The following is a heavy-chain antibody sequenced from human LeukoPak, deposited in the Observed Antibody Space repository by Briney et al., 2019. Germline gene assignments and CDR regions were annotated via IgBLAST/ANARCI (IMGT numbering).Heavy chain of an antibody. CDR3: ARSPWGITMIAEA. CDR2: IYSGGST. CDR1: GFIVSSNY. Sequence: GGSLRLSRAASGFIVSSNYMRWVRQAPGKGLEWFSVIYSGGSTYYADSVKGRFTISRDNSKNTLYLQMNSLRAEDTAVYYCARSPWGITMIAEAWGQGSLVTVSS. V-gene: IGHV3-53*01. J-gene: IGHJ5*02. D-gene: IGHD3-22*01.